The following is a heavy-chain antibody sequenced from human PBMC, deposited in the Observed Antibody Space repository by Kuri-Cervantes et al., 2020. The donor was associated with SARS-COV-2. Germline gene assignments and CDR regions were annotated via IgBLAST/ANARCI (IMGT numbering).Heavy chain of an antibody. V-gene: IGHV4-34*01. CDR3: ARGLTVVVPPPVLGLGPHYYYYDMDV. Sequence: SQTLSLTCAVYVGSFSGYHLTWIRRSPGKGLEWIGEVNCRGGTNYNPSLKSRVTVSLDTSKNQFSLGLRSVTAADTARYYCARGLTVVVPPPVLGLGPHYYYYDMDVWGQGTTVTVSS. CDR1: VGSFSGYH. D-gene: IGHD3-16*01. CDR2: VNCRGGT. J-gene: IGHJ6*02.